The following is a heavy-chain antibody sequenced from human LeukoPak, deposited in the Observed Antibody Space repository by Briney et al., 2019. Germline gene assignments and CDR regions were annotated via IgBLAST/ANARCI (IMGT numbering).Heavy chain of an antibody. CDR3: AKDASTVTLHADY. CDR1: GFTFSSFG. Sequence: GGSLRLSCAAPGFTFSSFGMHWVRQAPGKGLEWVAVLSYDGSNRYYADSVKGRFTISRDNSKNTLYLQMNSLRAEDTAVYYCAKDASTVTLHADYWGQGTLVTVSS. V-gene: IGHV3-30*18. CDR2: LSYDGSNR. D-gene: IGHD4-17*01. J-gene: IGHJ4*02.